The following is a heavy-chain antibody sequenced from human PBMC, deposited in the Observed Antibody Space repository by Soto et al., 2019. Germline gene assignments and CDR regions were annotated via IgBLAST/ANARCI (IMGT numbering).Heavy chain of an antibody. D-gene: IGHD2-15*01. V-gene: IGHV4-34*01. CDR1: GGSFSGYY. CDR3: ARVYCSGGSCYSIYFDY. J-gene: IGHJ4*02. Sequence: SETLSLTCAVYGGSFSGYYWSWIRQPPGKGLEWIGEIKHRGSTNYNPSLKSRVTISVDTSKNQFSLKLSSVTAADTAVYYCARVYCSGGSCYSIYFDYWGQGTLVTVSS. CDR2: IKHRGST.